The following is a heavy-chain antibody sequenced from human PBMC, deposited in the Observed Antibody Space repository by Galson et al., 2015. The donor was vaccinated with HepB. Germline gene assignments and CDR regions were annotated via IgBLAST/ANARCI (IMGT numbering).Heavy chain of an antibody. J-gene: IGHJ4*02. V-gene: IGHV1-69*04. Sequence: SVKVSCKASGGTFSSYAISWVRQAPGQGLEWMGRIIPILGIANYAQKFQGRVTITADKSTSTAYMELSSLRSEDTAVYYCARAHQSIAAAAKIWGGLGYWGQGTLVTVSS. CDR1: GGTFSSYA. D-gene: IGHD6-13*01. CDR3: ARAHQSIAAAAKIWGGLGY. CDR2: IIPILGIA.